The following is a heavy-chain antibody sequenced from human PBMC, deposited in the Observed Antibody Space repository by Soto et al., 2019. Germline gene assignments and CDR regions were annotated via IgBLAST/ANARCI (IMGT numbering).Heavy chain of an antibody. CDR2: ISAYNGNT. Sequence: ASVKVSCKASGYTFTSYGISWVRQAPGQGLEGMGWISAYNGNTNYAQKLQGRVTMTTDTSTSTAYMELRSLRSDDTAVYYCARADGNYDYIWGSYRTCLDYWGQGTLVTVSS. D-gene: IGHD3-16*02. J-gene: IGHJ4*02. CDR1: GYTFTSYG. V-gene: IGHV1-18*01. CDR3: ARADGNYDYIWGSYRTCLDY.